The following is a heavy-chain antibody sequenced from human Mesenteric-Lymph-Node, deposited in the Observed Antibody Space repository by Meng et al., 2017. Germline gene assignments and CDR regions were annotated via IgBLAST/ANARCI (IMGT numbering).Heavy chain of an antibody. CDR2: IIPILGIA. CDR3: ARDGLLWFGELVRAFDI. D-gene: IGHD3-10*01. Sequence: SVKVSCKASGGTFSSYTISWVRQAPGQGLEWMGRIIPILGIANYAQKFQGRVTITADKSTSTAYMELSRLRSDDTAVYYCARDGLLWFGELVRAFDIWGQGTMVTVSS. V-gene: IGHV1-69*04. CDR1: GGTFSSYT. J-gene: IGHJ3*02.